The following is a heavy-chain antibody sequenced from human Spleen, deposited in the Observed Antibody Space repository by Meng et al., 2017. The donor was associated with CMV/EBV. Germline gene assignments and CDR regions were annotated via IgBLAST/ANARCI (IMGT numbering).Heavy chain of an antibody. CDR1: GYTFTGYY. CDR2: INPNSGGT. D-gene: IGHD2-2*01. CDR3: ARGLSVVLYAMDV. Sequence: ASVKVSCKASGYTFTGYYMHWVRQAPGQGLEWMGWINPNSGGTNYAQKFQGRVTMTRDTSISTAYMELSRLRYDDTAIYYCARGLSVVLYAMDVWGQGTAVTVSS. J-gene: IGHJ6*02. V-gene: IGHV1-2*02.